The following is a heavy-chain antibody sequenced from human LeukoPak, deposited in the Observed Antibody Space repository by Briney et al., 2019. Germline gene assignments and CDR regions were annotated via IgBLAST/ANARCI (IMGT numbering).Heavy chain of an antibody. V-gene: IGHV3-23*01. CDR3: AKATGAFSYDTPDY. CDR1: GFTFSSYD. Sequence: GGSLRLSCAASGFTFSSYDMIWVRQAPGKGLEWVSAISGNGGSTYYADSVRGRFTISRDNSKNTLYLQMNSLRAEDTAVYYCAKATGAFSYDTPDYWGQGTLVTVSS. CDR2: ISGNGGST. J-gene: IGHJ4*02. D-gene: IGHD3-16*01.